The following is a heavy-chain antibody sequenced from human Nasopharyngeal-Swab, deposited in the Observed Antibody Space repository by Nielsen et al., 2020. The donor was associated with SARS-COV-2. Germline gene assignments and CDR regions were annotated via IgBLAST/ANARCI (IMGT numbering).Heavy chain of an antibody. CDR3: AKSFAALTTVSNFDY. CDR1: GFTFSSYA. J-gene: IGHJ4*02. D-gene: IGHD4-17*01. Sequence: LKISCASSGFTFSSYAMSWVRQAPGKGLEWGSAISGSGGSTYYADSVKGRFTISRDNSKNTLYLQMNSLRAEDTAVYYCAKSFAALTTVSNFDYWGQGTLVTVSS. V-gene: IGHV3-23*01. CDR2: ISGSGGST.